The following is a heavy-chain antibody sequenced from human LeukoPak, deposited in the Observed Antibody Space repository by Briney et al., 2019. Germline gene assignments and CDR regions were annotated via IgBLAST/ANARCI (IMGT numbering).Heavy chain of an antibody. CDR2: IKQDGSEK. J-gene: IGHJ4*02. CDR3: ATDPRCREWLYDY. D-gene: IGHD3-3*01. CDR1: GFTFRILW. V-gene: IGHV3-7*05. Sequence: GGSLRLSCAVSGFTFRILWMTWVRQAPGKGREWVAKIKQDGSEKYYVDSVEGRFTISRDNAKNPLYLQMNSLRAEDPAVYYCATDPRCREWLYDYWGQGTLDSVSS.